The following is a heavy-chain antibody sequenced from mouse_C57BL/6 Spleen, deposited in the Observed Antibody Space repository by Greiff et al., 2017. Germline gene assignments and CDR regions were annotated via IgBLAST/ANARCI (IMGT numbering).Heavy chain of an antibody. J-gene: IGHJ1*03. D-gene: IGHD1-1*01. V-gene: IGHV1-55*01. CDR2: IYPGSGST. CDR1: GYTFTSYW. Sequence: VQLQQPGAELVKPGASVKMSCKASGYTFTSYWITWVKQRPGQGLEWIGDIYPGSGSTNYNEKFKSKATLTVDTSSSTAYMQLSSLTSEDSAVYYCARSGFITTVVATRDWYFDVWGTGTTVTVSS. CDR3: ARSGFITTVVATRDWYFDV.